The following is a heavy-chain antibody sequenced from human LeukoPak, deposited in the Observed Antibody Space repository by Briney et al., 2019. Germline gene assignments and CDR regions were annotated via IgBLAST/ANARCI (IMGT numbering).Heavy chain of an antibody. V-gene: IGHV3-7*01. D-gene: IGHD6-19*01. CDR1: GFSFSSNC. CDR2: IKEDGNEI. CDR3: TTGGAVAGRFAY. J-gene: IGHJ4*02. Sequence: GGSLRLSCAVSGFSFSSNCMSWVRQAPGKGLEWVAKIKEDGNEIYYVDSVKGRFTISRDNTKNSLFLQMNSLRAEDTAVYYCTTGGAVAGRFAYWGQGTLVTVSS.